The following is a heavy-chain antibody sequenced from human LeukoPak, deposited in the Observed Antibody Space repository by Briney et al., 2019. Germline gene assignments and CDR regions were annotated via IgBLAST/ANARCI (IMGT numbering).Heavy chain of an antibody. Sequence: KVSCKASGGTFSSYAISWVRQAPGQGLEWMGIIYPGDFDTRYSPSFQGQVTISADKSISTAYLQWSSLKASDTAVYYCARRAVTTGYFDYWAREAWSPSPQ. J-gene: IGHJ4*02. V-gene: IGHV5-51*01. CDR3: ARRAVTTGYFDY. CDR1: GGTFSSYA. D-gene: IGHD4-17*01. CDR2: IYPGDFDT.